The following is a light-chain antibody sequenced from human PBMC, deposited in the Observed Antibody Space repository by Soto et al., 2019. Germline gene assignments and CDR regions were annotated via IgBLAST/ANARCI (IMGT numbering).Light chain of an antibody. CDR3: TSFTSRSTWV. Sequence: QSALTQPASVSGSPGQSITISCTGTSSDVGEYKYVSWYQQHPGKAPKLLIYEVTDRPSGVSYRFSGSKSGNTASLTISGLQAEDEADYYCTSFTSRSTWVFGGGTQLTVL. CDR1: SSDVGEYKY. V-gene: IGLV2-14*01. CDR2: EVT. J-gene: IGLJ3*02.